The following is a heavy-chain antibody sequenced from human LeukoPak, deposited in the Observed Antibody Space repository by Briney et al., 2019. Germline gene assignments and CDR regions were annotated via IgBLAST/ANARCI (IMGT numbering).Heavy chain of an antibody. J-gene: IGHJ4*02. Sequence: GESLKISCEGSGYTFTTYWLAWVRQMPGKGLEWMAIIYAGNSDTRYSPSFQGQVTISADKSISTAYLQWSSLKASDTAMYYCARRISVTGREFDYWGQGTLVTVSS. V-gene: IGHV5-51*01. CDR1: GYTFTTYW. CDR3: ARRISVTGREFDY. CDR2: IYAGNSDT. D-gene: IGHD2-21*01.